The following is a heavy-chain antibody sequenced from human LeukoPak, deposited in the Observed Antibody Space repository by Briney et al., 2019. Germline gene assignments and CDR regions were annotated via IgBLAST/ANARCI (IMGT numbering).Heavy chain of an antibody. CDR1: GFTFTSSA. J-gene: IGHJ3*02. D-gene: IGHD6-6*01. CDR3: AAFPPGQGSSSSLYDAFDI. CDR2: IVVGSGNT. Sequence: GTSVKVSCKASGFTFTSSAVQWVRQARGQRLEWIGWIVVGSGNTNYAQKFQERVTITRDMSTSTAYMELSSLRSEDTAVYYCAAFPPGQGSSSSLYDAFDIWGQGQWSPSLQ. V-gene: IGHV1-58*01.